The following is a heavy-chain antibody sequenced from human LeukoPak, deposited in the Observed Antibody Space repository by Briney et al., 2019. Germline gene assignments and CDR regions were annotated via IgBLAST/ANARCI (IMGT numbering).Heavy chain of an antibody. V-gene: IGHV4-30-4*01. CDR3: ARDSSGYDTLDY. CDR2: IHYSGRT. CDR1: GGSISSGDYY. J-gene: IGHJ4*02. D-gene: IGHD3-22*01. Sequence: PSETLSLTCTVSGGSISSGDYYWSWIRQPPGRGLKSIGYIHYSGRTYYNPSLMSRVTMSVDTSKNQFSLKLSSVTAADTAVYYCARDSSGYDTLDYWGQGTLVTASS.